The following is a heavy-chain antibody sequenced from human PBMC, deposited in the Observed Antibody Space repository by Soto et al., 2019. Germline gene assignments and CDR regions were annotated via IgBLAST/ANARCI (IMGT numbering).Heavy chain of an antibody. V-gene: IGHV4-31*03. J-gene: IGHJ4*02. CDR3: ARARDIVVVVAAGFDY. Sequence: PSETLSLTCKVSGGSISSGGYYWSWIRQHPGKGLEWIGYIYYSGSTYYNPSLKSRVTISVDTSKNQFSLKLSSVTAADTAVYYCARARDIVVVVAAGFDYWGQGTLVTVSS. CDR1: GGSISSGGYY. CDR2: IYYSGST. D-gene: IGHD2-15*01.